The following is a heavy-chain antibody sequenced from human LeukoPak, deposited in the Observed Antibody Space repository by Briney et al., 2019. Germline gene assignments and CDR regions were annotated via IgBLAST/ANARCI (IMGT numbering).Heavy chain of an antibody. V-gene: IGHV4-61*01. Sequence: PSDSLSLTCTVSGVSVSSVSFYWSWIRRPPGKGLEWIGYIYYSGSTNYNPSLKSRVTISVDTSKNQFSLKLSSVTAADTAVYYCAREGRGGDWLLYWGQGTLVTVSS. CDR2: IYYSGST. CDR1: GVSVSSVSFY. J-gene: IGHJ4*02. D-gene: IGHD3-9*01. CDR3: AREGRGGDWLLY.